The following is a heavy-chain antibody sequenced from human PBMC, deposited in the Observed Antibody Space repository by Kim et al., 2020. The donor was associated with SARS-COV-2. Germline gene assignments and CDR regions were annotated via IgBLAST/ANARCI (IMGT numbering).Heavy chain of an antibody. V-gene: IGHV4-4*07. CDR1: GGSISSYY. D-gene: IGHD3-3*01. CDR2: IYTSGST. Sequence: SETLSLTCTASGGSISSYYWSWIRQPAGKGLEWIGRIYTSGSTNYNPSLKSRVTMSVDTSKNQFSLKLSSVTAADTAVYYCARDLFGVVNYYYYYYMDVWGKGTTVTVSS. J-gene: IGHJ6*03. CDR3: ARDLFGVVNYYYYYYMDV.